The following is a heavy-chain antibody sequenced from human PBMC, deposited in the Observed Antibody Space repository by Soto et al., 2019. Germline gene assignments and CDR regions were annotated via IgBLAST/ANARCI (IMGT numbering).Heavy chain of an antibody. CDR3: ARLWSGYLGWFDP. Sequence: QVQLQESGPGLVKPSETLSLTCTVSGGSISSYYWSWIRQPPGKGLEWIGYIYYSGSTNYNPSLKSRVTLSVDTSKTQFSLKLSSVTAADTAVYYCARLWSGYLGWFDPWGQGTLVTVSS. CDR2: IYYSGST. D-gene: IGHD3-3*01. V-gene: IGHV4-59*08. J-gene: IGHJ5*02. CDR1: GGSISSYY.